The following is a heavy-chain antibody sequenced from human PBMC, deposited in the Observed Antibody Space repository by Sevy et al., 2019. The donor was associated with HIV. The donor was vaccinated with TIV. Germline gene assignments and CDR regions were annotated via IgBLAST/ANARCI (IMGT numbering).Heavy chain of an antibody. CDR3: ARDCSSTSCLWGLDV. D-gene: IGHD2-2*01. Sequence: GGSLRLSCAASGFSFSSYWMSWVRQAPGKGLEWVANIKRDGREKYYVDSVKGRFTISRDNAKNSLFLQMNSLRAEDTASYYCARDCSSTSCLWGLDVWGQGTTVTVSS. CDR1: GFSFSSYW. V-gene: IGHV3-7*03. J-gene: IGHJ6*02. CDR2: IKRDGREK.